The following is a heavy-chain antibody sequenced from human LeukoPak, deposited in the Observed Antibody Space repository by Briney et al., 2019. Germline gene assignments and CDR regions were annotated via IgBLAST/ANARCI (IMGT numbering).Heavy chain of an antibody. J-gene: IGHJ5*02. D-gene: IGHD2-2*02. V-gene: IGHV1-18*01. CDR2: ISAYNGNT. CDR3: ARSVVVPAAIPGGWFDP. CDR1: GYTFTSYD. Sequence: GASVKVSCKASGYTFTSYDINWVRQAPGQGLEWMGWISAYNGNTNYAQKLQGRVTMTTDTSTSTAYMELRSLRSDDTAVYYCARSVVVPAAIPGGWFDPWGQGTLVTVSS.